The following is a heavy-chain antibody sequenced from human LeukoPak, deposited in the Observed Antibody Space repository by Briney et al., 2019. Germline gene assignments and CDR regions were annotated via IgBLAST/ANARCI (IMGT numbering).Heavy chain of an antibody. CDR1: GGSISSYY. Sequence: SETLSLTCTVSGGSISSYYWSWIRQPPGRGLEWIGYIYYSGSTNYNPSLKSRVTISVDTSKNQFSLKLSSVTAADTAVYYCAREAYSSGSDCWGQGTLVTVSS. V-gene: IGHV4-59*01. D-gene: IGHD6-19*01. CDR3: AREAYSSGSDC. J-gene: IGHJ4*02. CDR2: IYYSGST.